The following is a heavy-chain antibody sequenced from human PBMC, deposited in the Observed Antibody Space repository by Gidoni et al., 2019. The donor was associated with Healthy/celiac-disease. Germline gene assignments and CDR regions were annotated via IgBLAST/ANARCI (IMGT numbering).Heavy chain of an antibody. V-gene: IGHV3-30*18. CDR3: AKGAYIVVVPTPLGEAFDY. CDR1: GFTFSSYG. CDR2: ISYDGINK. J-gene: IGHJ4*02. Sequence: QVQLVESGGGVVQPGRSLRLSCAASGFTFSSYGMHGVRQAPGKGLEWVAVISYDGINKYYADAVKGRFTISRDNSKNTLYLQMNSLRAEDTAVYYCAKGAYIVVVPTPLGEAFDYWGQGTLVTVSS. D-gene: IGHD2-2*01.